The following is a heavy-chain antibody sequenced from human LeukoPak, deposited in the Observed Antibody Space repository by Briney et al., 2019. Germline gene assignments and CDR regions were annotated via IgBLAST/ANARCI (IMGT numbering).Heavy chain of an antibody. CDR3: VREYCGGDCYTDF. D-gene: IGHD2-21*02. CDR1: GFTFSLYW. V-gene: IGHV3-74*01. CDR2: LNSDGSVT. J-gene: IGHJ4*02. Sequence: GGSLRLSCAASGFTFSLYWMHWVRQTPGKGLVWVSRLNSDGSVTNYADSVKGRFTISRDNAKNTLYLQMNSLRAEDTALYYCVREYCGGDCYTDFWGQGTLVTVSS.